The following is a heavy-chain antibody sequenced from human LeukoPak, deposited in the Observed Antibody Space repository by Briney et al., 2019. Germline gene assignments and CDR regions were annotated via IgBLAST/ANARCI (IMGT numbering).Heavy chain of an antibody. Sequence: ASVKVSCKSSGYTFTSYGISWVRQAPGQGLEWMGWISAYNGNTNYAQKLQGRVTMTTDTSTNTAYMELRSLRSDDTAVYYCARDLYSSSWYDLRYWGQGTLVTVSS. CDR3: ARDLYSSSWYDLRY. CDR2: ISAYNGNT. CDR1: GYTFTSYG. J-gene: IGHJ4*02. D-gene: IGHD6-13*01. V-gene: IGHV1-18*01.